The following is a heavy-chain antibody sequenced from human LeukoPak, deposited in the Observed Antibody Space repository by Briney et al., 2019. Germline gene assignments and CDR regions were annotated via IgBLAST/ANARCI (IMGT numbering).Heavy chain of an antibody. Sequence: GGPLRLSCAASGFSFSSYGMHWVRQAPGKGLEWVAFIRYDGSNEYYADSVKGRFTISRDNSKNTLYLQMNSLRAEDTAVYYCAKLLTGGYSYGQNDCWGQGTLVTVSS. V-gene: IGHV3-30*02. CDR1: GFSFSSYG. CDR2: IRYDGSNE. J-gene: IGHJ4*02. CDR3: AKLLTGGYSYGQNDC. D-gene: IGHD5-18*01.